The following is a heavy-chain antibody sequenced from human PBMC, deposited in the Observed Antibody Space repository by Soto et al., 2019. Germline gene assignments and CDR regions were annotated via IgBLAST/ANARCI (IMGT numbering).Heavy chain of an antibody. V-gene: IGHV3-7*01. CDR3: ARGSTSWYFDF. D-gene: IGHD2-2*01. CDR1: GFTFNRYW. CDR2: IKKGGSEQ. J-gene: IGHJ4*02. Sequence: GGSLRLSCAASGFTFNRYWMSWVRQAPGKGLEWVANIKKGGSEQYYVDSVKGRFTVSRDNAKNSLTLQRSGLRAEDTAVYYCARGSTSWYFDFWGQGTLVTVSS.